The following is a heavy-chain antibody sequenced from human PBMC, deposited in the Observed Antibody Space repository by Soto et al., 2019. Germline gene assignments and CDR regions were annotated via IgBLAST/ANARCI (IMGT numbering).Heavy chain of an antibody. CDR2: INHSGST. V-gene: IGHV4-34*01. Sequence: SETLSLTCAVYGGSFSGYYWSWIRQPPGKGLEWIGEINHSGSTNYNPSLKSRVTISVDTSKNQFSLKLSSVTAADTAVYYCARGRVAARLGDWGQGTLVTVSS. D-gene: IGHD6-6*01. CDR3: ARGRVAARLGD. CDR1: GGSFSGYY. J-gene: IGHJ4*02.